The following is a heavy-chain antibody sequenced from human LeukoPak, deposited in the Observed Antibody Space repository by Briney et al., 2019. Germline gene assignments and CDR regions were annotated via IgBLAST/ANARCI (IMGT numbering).Heavy chain of an antibody. V-gene: IGHV3-30*18. Sequence: ARSLRLSCATSGFTFSNFGMNWVRQAPGKGLQWLGLISYDGKDKYYSDSVKGRISISRDNSKSTLYVQLDSLTSDDTALYCAKARGSGFQRGDAFDVWGQGTRVTVSS. CDR2: ISYDGKDK. CDR1: GFTFSNFG. CDR3: AKARGSGFQRGDAFDV. D-gene: IGHD6-19*01. J-gene: IGHJ3*01.